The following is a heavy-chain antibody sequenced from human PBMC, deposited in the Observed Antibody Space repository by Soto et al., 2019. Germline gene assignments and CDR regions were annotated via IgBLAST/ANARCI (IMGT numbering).Heavy chain of an antibody. V-gene: IGHV1-69*13. CDR3: ARETRSYSSGWFGRGGYYYYGMDV. D-gene: IGHD6-19*01. CDR1: GGTFSSYA. Sequence: SVKVSCKASGGTFSSYAISWVRQAPGQGLEWMGGIFPIFGTANYAQKFRGRVTITADESTSTAYMELSSLRSEDTAVYYCARETRSYSSGWFGRGGYYYYGMDVWGQGTTVTVSS. CDR2: IFPIFGTA. J-gene: IGHJ6*02.